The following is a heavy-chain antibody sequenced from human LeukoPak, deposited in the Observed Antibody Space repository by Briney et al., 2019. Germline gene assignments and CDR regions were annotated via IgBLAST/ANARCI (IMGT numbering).Heavy chain of an antibody. V-gene: IGHV3-64*01. CDR3: ARLFAAVGATFLDY. Sequence: GGSLRLSCAASGFTFSSYAMHCVRQAPGKGLEYVSAISSNGGSTYYANSVKGRFTISRDNSKNTLYLQMGSLRAEDMAVYYCARLFAAVGATFLDYWGQGTLVTVSS. D-gene: IGHD1-26*01. CDR2: ISSNGGST. J-gene: IGHJ4*02. CDR1: GFTFSSYA.